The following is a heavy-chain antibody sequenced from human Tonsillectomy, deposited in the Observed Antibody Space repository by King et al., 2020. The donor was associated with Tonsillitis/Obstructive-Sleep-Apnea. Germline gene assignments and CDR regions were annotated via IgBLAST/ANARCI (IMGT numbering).Heavy chain of an antibody. CDR3: TRDPGGSYFPFDY. J-gene: IGHJ4*02. CDR1: GFTFDDYA. V-gene: IGHV3-49*04. CDR2: IRSRVYGGTT. D-gene: IGHD1-26*01. Sequence: VQLVQSGGGLVQPGRSLRLSCTTSGFTFDDYALSWVRQAPGKGLEWLGFIRSRVYGGTTEYAASVKGRFSISRDDSKSIAYLQMNSLKTEDTAVYYCTRDPGGSYFPFDYWGQGTLVTVSS.